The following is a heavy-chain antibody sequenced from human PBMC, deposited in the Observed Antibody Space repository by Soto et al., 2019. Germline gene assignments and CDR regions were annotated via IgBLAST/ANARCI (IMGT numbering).Heavy chain of an antibody. D-gene: IGHD6-6*01. Sequence: SETLSLTCTVSGGSISSYYWSWIRQPPGKGLEWIGYIYYSGSANYNPSLKSRVTISVDTSKNQFSLKLSSVTAADTDVYYCARDGDSSSAGGDWFDPWGQGTLVTVSS. J-gene: IGHJ5*02. CDR3: ARDGDSSSAGGDWFDP. CDR1: GGSISSYY. CDR2: IYYSGSA. V-gene: IGHV4-59*01.